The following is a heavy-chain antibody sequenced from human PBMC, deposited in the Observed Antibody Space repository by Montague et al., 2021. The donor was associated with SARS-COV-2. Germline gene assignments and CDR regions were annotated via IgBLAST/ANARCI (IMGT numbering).Heavy chain of an antibody. CDR2: ISHDESNH. Sequence: SLRLSCAASRLPFNGYAMHWVRQAPGKGLEWLTFISHDESNHRYADSVKGRFTISRDNSKNTLYLQMDSLRPEDVAVYYCAREGYRSGSFYIDYWGQGTLVTVSS. CDR3: AREGYRSGSFYIDY. J-gene: IGHJ4*01. D-gene: IGHD1-26*01. V-gene: IGHV3-30*04. CDR1: RLPFNGYA.